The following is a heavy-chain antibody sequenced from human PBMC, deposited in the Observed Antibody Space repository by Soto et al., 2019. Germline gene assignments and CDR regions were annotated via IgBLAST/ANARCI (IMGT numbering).Heavy chain of an antibody. CDR3: ARDATYYYDSSGYYYFDAFDI. D-gene: IGHD3-22*01. V-gene: IGHV1-18*01. CDR1: GYTFTSYG. CDR2: ISAYNGNT. Sequence: QVQLVQSGAEVKKPGASVKVSCKASGYTFTSYGISWVRQAPGQGLEWMGWISAYNGNTNYAQKLQGRVTMTTDTSTSTAYMELRSLRSDETAVYYCARDATYYYDSSGYYYFDAFDIWGQGTMVTVSS. J-gene: IGHJ3*02.